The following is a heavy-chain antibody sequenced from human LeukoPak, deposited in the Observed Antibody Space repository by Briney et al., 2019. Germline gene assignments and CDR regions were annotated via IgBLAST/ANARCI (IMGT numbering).Heavy chain of an antibody. V-gene: IGHV3-53*01. Sequence: PGGSLRLSCAASGFTVSSNYMSWVRQAPGKGLEWVSTIYSGGSTYYADTVKGRFTISRDKSKNTLYLQMNSLRAEDTAVYHCARDRLGYSFDYWGQGTLVTVSS. CDR1: GFTVSSNY. CDR2: IYSGGST. CDR3: ARDRLGYSFDY. J-gene: IGHJ4*02. D-gene: IGHD4-11*01.